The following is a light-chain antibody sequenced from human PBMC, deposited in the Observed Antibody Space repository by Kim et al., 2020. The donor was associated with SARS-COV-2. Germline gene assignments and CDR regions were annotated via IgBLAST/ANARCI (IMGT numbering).Light chain of an antibody. J-gene: IGKJ4*01. CDR3: QQLNSYPLT. CDR1: QGISSY. V-gene: IGKV1-9*01. Sequence: ESVGDRVTITGRASQGISSYLAWSQQKPGKAPKLLIYAASTLQSGVPSRFSGSGSGTEFTLTISSLQPEDFATYYCQQLNSYPLTFGGGTKVDIK. CDR2: AAS.